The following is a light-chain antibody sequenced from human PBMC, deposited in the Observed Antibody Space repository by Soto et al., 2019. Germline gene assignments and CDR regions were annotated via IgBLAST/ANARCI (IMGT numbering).Light chain of an antibody. Sequence: EIVLTQSPATLSVHPGERVTLSCRASQSISTNLAWYQQKPGQAPRLLIYGASTRATGIPARFSGSGSGTEFTVTISSLQSEDFAVYYCQQYNDWPRTFGQGTKVDIK. CDR3: QQYNDWPRT. CDR2: GAS. V-gene: IGKV3-15*01. J-gene: IGKJ1*01. CDR1: QSISTN.